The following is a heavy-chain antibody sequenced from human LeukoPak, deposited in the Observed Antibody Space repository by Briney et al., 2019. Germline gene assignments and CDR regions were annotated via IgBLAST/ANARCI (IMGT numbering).Heavy chain of an antibody. Sequence: GGSLRLSCAASRFTFSRYGMHWVRQAPGKGLEWVSSISSSSSSIYYSDSVKGRFTVSRDNAKNSLYLQMNSLRDEDTAVYYCAGSLRGGGWYMFWGQGTLVTVSS. D-gene: IGHD6-19*01. J-gene: IGHJ4*02. CDR1: RFTFSRYG. CDR3: AGSLRGGGWYMF. CDR2: ISSSSSSI. V-gene: IGHV3-21*01.